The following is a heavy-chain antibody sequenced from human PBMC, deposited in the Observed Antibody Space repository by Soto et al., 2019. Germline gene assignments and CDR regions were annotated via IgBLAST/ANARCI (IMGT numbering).Heavy chain of an antibody. CDR2: IYYSGST. V-gene: IGHV4-59*01. Sequence: SETLSLTCTVSGGSISSYYWSWIRQPPGKGLEWIGYIYYSGSTNYNPSLKSRVTISVDTSKNQFSLKLSSVTAADTAVYYCARTIFGVPYDYWGQGPLVTVSS. D-gene: IGHD3-3*01. CDR1: GGSISSYY. J-gene: IGHJ4*02. CDR3: ARTIFGVPYDY.